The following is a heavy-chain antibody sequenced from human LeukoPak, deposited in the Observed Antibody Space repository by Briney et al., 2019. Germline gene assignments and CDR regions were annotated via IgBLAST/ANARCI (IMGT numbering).Heavy chain of an antibody. J-gene: IGHJ4*02. CDR2: IYQSGGT. CDR3: ARAGGSGSSPFDY. D-gene: IGHD1-26*01. Sequence: MRSETLSLTCTVSDYSISDGYYWAWIRQPPGKGLEWIGNIYQSGGTYHNPSLKSRVIISVDTSKNQFSLKVNSVTAADTAVYYCARAGGSGSSPFDYWGQGTLVTVSS. V-gene: IGHV4-38-2*02. CDR1: DYSISDGYY.